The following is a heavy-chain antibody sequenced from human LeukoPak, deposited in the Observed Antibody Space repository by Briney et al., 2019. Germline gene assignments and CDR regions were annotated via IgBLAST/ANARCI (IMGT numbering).Heavy chain of an antibody. CDR1: GFTFSSYA. CDR2: ISYDGSNK. D-gene: IGHD6-13*01. Sequence: GGSLRLSCAASGFTFSSYAMHWVRQAPGKGLEWVAVISYDGSNKYYADSVKGRFTISRDNSKNTLYLQMNSLRAEDTAVYYCARDSLPWYSSSWYNWFDPWGQGTLVTVSS. CDR3: ARDSLPWYSSSWYNWFDP. V-gene: IGHV3-30*04. J-gene: IGHJ5*02.